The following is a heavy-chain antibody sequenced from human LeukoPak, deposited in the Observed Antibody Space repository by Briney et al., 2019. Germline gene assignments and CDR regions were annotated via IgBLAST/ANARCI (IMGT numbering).Heavy chain of an antibody. CDR3: AREGSKWAYYYYGMDV. D-gene: IGHD1-26*01. CDR1: GYTFTSYA. J-gene: IGHJ6*02. Sequence: ASVTVSCTASGYTFTSYAMNWVRQAPGQGLEWMGWINTNTGNPTYAQGFTGRFVFSLDTSVSTAYLQISSLKAEDTAVYYCAREGSKWAYYYYGMDVWGQGTTVTVSS. V-gene: IGHV7-4-1*02. CDR2: INTNTGNP.